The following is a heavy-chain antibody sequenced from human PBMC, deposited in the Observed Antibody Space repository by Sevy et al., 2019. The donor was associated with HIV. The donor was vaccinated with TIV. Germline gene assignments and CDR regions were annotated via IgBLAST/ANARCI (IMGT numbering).Heavy chain of an antibody. CDR1: GFTVSSNY. CDR3: AKGLILEWSWYGMDV. CDR2: IYSDSNT. Sequence: GGSLRLSCAASGFTVSSNYMSWVRQAPGKGLEWVSVIYSDSNTYYADSVKGRFTISRDNSKNTLYLQMKSLRAEDTADYYCAKGLILEWSWYGMDVWGQGTTVTVSS. D-gene: IGHD3-3*01. J-gene: IGHJ6*02. V-gene: IGHV3-53*01.